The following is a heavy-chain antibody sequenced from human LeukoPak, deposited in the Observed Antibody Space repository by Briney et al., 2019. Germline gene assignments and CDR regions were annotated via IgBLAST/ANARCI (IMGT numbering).Heavy chain of an antibody. Sequence: PGGSLRLSCAASGFTFSSYEMNWVRQAPGKGLEWVSYISSSGSTIYYADSVKGRFTISRDNAKNSLYLQMNSLRAEDTAVYYCARDPGYSYGFDYWGQGTLVTVSS. CDR1: GFTFSSYE. J-gene: IGHJ4*02. CDR3: ARDPGYSYGFDY. D-gene: IGHD5-18*01. CDR2: ISSSGSTI. V-gene: IGHV3-48*03.